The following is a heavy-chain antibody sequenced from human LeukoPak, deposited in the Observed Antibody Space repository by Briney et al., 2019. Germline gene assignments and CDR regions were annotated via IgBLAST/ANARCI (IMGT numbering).Heavy chain of an antibody. CDR3: ARTYYYDSSGYIRAFDI. J-gene: IGHJ3*02. CDR1: GFTFSSYS. CDR2: ISSSSSYI. V-gene: IGHV3-21*04. D-gene: IGHD3-22*01. Sequence: GGSLRLSCAASGFTFSSYSMNWVRQAPGKGLEWVSSISSSSSYIYYADSVKGRFTISRDNAKNSLYLQMNSLRAEDTALYHCARTYYYDSSGYIRAFDIWGQGTMVTVSS.